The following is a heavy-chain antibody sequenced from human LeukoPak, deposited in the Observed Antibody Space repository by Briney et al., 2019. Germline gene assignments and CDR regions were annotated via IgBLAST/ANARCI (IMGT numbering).Heavy chain of an antibody. V-gene: IGHV3-48*03. CDR3: AKKPGGYTYGPVDY. CDR1: GFTFSSYE. CDR2: ISSSGSTI. D-gene: IGHD5-18*01. J-gene: IGHJ4*02. Sequence: GGSLRLSCAASGFTFSSYEMNWVRQAPGKGLEWVSYISSSGSTIYYADSVKGRFTISRDNFKNMLYLQMNSLRAEDTAVYYCAKKPGGYTYGPVDYWGQGTLVTVSS.